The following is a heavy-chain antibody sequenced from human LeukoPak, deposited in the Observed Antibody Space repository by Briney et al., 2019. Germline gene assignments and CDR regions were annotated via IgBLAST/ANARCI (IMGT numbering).Heavy chain of an antibody. CDR3: AKDYYGSGSYDTFDH. Sequence: PGGSLRLSCADSGFTFSSYAMSWVRQAPGKGLEWVSAISGSGGSTYYADSVKGRFTLSRDNSKNTLYLQMNSLRAEDTAVYYCAKDYYGSGSYDTFDHWGQGILVTVSS. J-gene: IGHJ4*02. CDR1: GFTFSSYA. D-gene: IGHD3-10*01. V-gene: IGHV3-23*01. CDR2: ISGSGGST.